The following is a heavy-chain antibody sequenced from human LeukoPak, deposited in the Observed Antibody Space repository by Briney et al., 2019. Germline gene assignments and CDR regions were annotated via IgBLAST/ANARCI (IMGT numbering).Heavy chain of an antibody. J-gene: IGHJ4*02. V-gene: IGHV1-46*01. D-gene: IGHD6-19*01. Sequence: ASVTVSCTASGYTFTSYYMHWVRQAPGQGLEWMGIINPSGGSTSYAQKFQGRVAMTRDTSTSTVYMELSSLRSEDTAVYYCARGSNGWYFPANYWGQGTLVTVSS. CDR2: INPSGGST. CDR1: GYTFTSYY. CDR3: ARGSNGWYFPANY.